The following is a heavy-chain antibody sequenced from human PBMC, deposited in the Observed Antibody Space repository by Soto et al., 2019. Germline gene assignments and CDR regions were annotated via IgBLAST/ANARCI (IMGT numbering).Heavy chain of an antibody. D-gene: IGHD5-18*01. CDR3: ARDQGGDSYGYVRATYGLDV. Sequence: TLSLTCIVSSVSIWRGEYYWTWIRQPPGKGLEWIGYIYHSESTNYNPSLESRVTISVDTSKNRFSLKLSSVTAADTAVYYCARDQGGDSYGYVRATYGLDVWGPGTTVTVSS. CDR1: SVSIWRGEYY. V-gene: IGHV4-30-4*01. CDR2: IYHSEST. J-gene: IGHJ6*02.